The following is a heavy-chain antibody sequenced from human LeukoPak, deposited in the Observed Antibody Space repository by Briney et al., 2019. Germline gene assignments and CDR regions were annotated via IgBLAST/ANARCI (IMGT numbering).Heavy chain of an antibody. D-gene: IGHD5-24*01. CDR3: AQAWRWLQLNY. V-gene: IGHV3-30*18. Sequence: GGSLRLSCAASGFTFSSYGMHWVRQAPGKGLEWVAVISYDGSNKYYADSVKGRFTISRDNSTNTLYLQMNSLRDEDTAVYYCAQAWRWLQLNYWGQGTLVTVSS. J-gene: IGHJ4*02. CDR2: ISYDGSNK. CDR1: GFTFSSYG.